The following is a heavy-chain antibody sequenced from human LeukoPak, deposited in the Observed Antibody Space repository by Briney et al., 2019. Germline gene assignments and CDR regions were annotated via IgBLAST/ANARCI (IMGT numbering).Heavy chain of an antibody. CDR2: ISSSGSTI. J-gene: IGHJ4*02. CDR3: ARARYSHGY. D-gene: IGHD5-18*01. V-gene: IGHV3-11*01. CDR1: GFTFSDYY. Sequence: AVSLRLSGAASGFTFSDYYRSWIRHAPGKGLEWLSYISSSGSTIYYADSVKARLTISRDNAKNSLYLQMNSLRDEDKAVYYCARARYSHGYWGQGTLVTVSS.